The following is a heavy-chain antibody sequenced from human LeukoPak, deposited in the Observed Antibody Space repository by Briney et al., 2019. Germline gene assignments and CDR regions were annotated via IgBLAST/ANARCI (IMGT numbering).Heavy chain of an antibody. Sequence: ASVKVSCKVSGYTLTELSMHWVRQAPGKGLEWMGGFDPEDGETIYAQKFQGRVTMTEDTSTDTAYMELSSLRSEGTAVYYCATFNSVRQAEGFLEWLLRPLDYWGQGTLVTVSS. CDR1: GYTLTELS. J-gene: IGHJ4*02. D-gene: IGHD3-3*01. CDR3: ATFNSVRQAEGFLEWLLRPLDY. V-gene: IGHV1-24*01. CDR2: FDPEDGET.